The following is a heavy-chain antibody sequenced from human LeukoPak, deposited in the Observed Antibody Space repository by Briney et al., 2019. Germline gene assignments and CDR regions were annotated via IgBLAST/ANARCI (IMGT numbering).Heavy chain of an antibody. CDR2: ISGSGAAT. CDR3: AKGATSGWLLYWFDP. Sequence: GGSLRLSCEVSGFTSSTYAMTWVRQAPGKGLEWVSGISGSGAATYYAESVKGRFTISRDNSKGTLYLQMNTPRAEDTAVYYCAKGATSGWLLYWFDPWGQGTLVTVSS. D-gene: IGHD6-19*01. V-gene: IGHV3-23*01. J-gene: IGHJ5*02. CDR1: GFTSSTYA.